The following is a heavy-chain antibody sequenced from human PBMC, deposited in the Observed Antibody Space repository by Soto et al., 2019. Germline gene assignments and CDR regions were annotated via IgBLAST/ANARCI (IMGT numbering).Heavy chain of an antibody. CDR2: ISGSGGST. D-gene: IGHD3-16*02. Sequence: GGSLRLSCAASGFTFSSYAMSWVRQAPGKGLEWVSAISGSGGSTYYADSVKGRFTISRDNSKNTLYLQMNSLRAEDTAVYYCAKDRLPGSYRIPYFDYWGQGTLVTVSS. CDR1: GFTFSSYA. J-gene: IGHJ4*02. V-gene: IGHV3-23*01. CDR3: AKDRLPGSYRIPYFDY.